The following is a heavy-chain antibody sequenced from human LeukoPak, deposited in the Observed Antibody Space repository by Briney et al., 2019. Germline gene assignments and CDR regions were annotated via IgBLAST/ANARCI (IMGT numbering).Heavy chain of an antibody. Sequence: SETLSLTCTVSGGSISSGDYYWSWIRQPPGKGLEWIGYIYYSGSTYYNPSLKSRVTISVDTSKNQFSLKLSSVTAADTAVYYCARGSFYDSSGYIDYWGQGTLVTVSS. CDR1: GGSISSGDYY. J-gene: IGHJ4*02. CDR3: ARGSFYDSSGYIDY. CDR2: IYYSGST. V-gene: IGHV4-30-4*01. D-gene: IGHD3-22*01.